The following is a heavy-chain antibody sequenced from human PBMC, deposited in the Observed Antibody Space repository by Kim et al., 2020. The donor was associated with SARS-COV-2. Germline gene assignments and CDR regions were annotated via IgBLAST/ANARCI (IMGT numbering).Heavy chain of an antibody. Sequence: GGSLRLSCEVSGLNFRLYGLSWVRQAPKKGLEWVSGLTGSGHATFYAESVKGRFIISRDNSKNTLFLQMDNLRVEDTALYYCTKLGSPLRNFDRVDYWGQGTMVTVSS. J-gene: IGHJ4*02. V-gene: IGHV3-23*01. CDR3: TKLGSPLRNFDRVDY. CDR1: GLNFRLYG. CDR2: LTGSGHAT. D-gene: IGHD3-9*01.